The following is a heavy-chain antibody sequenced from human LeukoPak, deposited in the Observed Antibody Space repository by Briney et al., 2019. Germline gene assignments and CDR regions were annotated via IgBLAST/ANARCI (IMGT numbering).Heavy chain of an antibody. V-gene: IGHV1-8*03. CDR3: AIVHHTNLAFDI. CDR1: GYTFTSYD. J-gene: IGHJ3*02. D-gene: IGHD2-8*01. CDR2: MNPNSGNT. Sequence: ASVKVSCKASGYTFTSYDINWVRQATGQGLGWMGWMNPNSGNTGYAQKFQGRVTITRNTSISTAYMELSSLRSEDTAVYYCAIVHHTNLAFDIWGQGTMVTVSS.